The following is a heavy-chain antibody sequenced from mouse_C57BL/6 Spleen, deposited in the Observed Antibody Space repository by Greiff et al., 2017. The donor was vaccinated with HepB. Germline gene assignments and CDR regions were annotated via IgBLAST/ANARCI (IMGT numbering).Heavy chain of an antibody. CDR3: ARSDYDYDRSYWYFDV. J-gene: IGHJ1*03. V-gene: IGHV1-81*01. D-gene: IGHD2-4*01. Sequence: VQLQQSGAELARPGASVKLSCKASGYTFTSYGISWVKQRTGQGLEWIGEIYPRSGNTYYNEKFKGKATLTADKSSSTAYMELRSLTSEASAVYFCARSDYDYDRSYWYFDVWGTGTTVTVSS. CDR1: GYTFTSYG. CDR2: IYPRSGNT.